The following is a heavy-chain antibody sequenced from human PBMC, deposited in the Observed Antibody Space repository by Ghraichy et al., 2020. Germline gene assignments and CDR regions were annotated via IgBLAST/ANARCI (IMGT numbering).Heavy chain of an antibody. V-gene: IGHV3-33*01. J-gene: IGHJ4*02. CDR1: GFTFSSYG. CDR3: ARDGVLYSYGYFDY. D-gene: IGHD5-18*01. Sequence: GGSLRLSCAASGFTFSSYGMHWVRQAPGKGLEWVAVIWYDGSNKYYADSVKGRFTISRDNSKNTLYLQMNSLRAEDTAVYYCARDGVLYSYGYFDYWGQGTLVTVSS. CDR2: IWYDGSNK.